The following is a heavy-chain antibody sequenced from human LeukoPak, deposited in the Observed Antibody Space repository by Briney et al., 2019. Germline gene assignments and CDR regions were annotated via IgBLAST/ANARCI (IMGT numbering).Heavy chain of an antibody. Sequence: SETLSLTCTVSGGSISSSSYYWGWIRQPPGKGLEGIGYIYYSGSTNYNPSLTSRVTISVDTSKNQFSLKLSSVPAADPAVYYCARRRYYDILTGYYPQTDAFDIWGQGTMVTVSS. CDR3: ARRRYYDILTGYYPQTDAFDI. D-gene: IGHD3-9*01. CDR1: GGSISSSSYY. CDR2: IYYSGST. J-gene: IGHJ3*02. V-gene: IGHV4-61*05.